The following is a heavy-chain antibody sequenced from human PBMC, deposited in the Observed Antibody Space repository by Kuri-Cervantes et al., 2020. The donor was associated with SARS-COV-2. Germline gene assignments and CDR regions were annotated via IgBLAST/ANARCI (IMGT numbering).Heavy chain of an antibody. D-gene: IGHD5-18*01. J-gene: IGHJ4*02. CDR2: TYSSGSA. Sequence: SETMALTGTVSGGSISSSTYFWGWIRQPPGKGLEWIGSTYSSGSAQYSPSLKSRVTMSVDTSKNQFSLKLSSVTAADTAVYYCARLRNTATLDYWGQGTLVTVSS. V-gene: IGHV4-39*07. CDR1: GGSISSSTYF. CDR3: ARLRNTATLDY.